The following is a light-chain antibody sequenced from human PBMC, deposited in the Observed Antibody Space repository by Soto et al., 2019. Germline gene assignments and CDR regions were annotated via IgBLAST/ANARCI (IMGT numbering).Light chain of an antibody. Sequence: QSVLTQPASVSGSPGQSITISCTGTSSDVGGYNYVSWYQQHPGKAPKLMIYDVSNRPSGVSNRFSGSKSGNTASLTISGPQAEDGADYYCSSYTSSSTNVVFGGGTKVTVL. CDR1: SSDVGGYNY. J-gene: IGLJ2*01. CDR3: SSYTSSSTNVV. V-gene: IGLV2-14*01. CDR2: DVS.